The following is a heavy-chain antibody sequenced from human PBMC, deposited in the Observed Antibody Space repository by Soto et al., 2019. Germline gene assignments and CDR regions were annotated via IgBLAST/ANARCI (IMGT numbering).Heavy chain of an antibody. V-gene: IGHV4-39*01. Sequence: SENLSLTCTVSGRTFSINADFWYLAWIRQPPGKGLEWIGSIDNGGNTYYNPPLKSRVIISADTSKNQFSLSLNSVTAADTAVYYCVKRSLLVASTWGQGILVTVS. CDR1: GRTFSINADF. CDR3: VKRSLLVAST. D-gene: IGHD2-21*01. CDR2: IDNGGNT. J-gene: IGHJ4*02.